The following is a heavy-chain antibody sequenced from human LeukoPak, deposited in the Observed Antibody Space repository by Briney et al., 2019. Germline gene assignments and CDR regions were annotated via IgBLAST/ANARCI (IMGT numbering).Heavy chain of an antibody. D-gene: IGHD2-2*01. V-gene: IGHV1-46*01. CDR3: ARGLWSQTVVGYCSSTSCYPPYFDY. J-gene: IGHJ4*02. CDR1: GYTFTTYY. CDR2: INPSGGST. Sequence: ASVKVSCKASGYTFTTYYMHWVRQAPGQGLEWMGIINPSGGSTSYAQKFQGRVTMARDTSTSTVYMELSSLRSEDTAVYYCARGLWSQTVVGYCSSTSCYPPYFDYWGQGTLVTVSS.